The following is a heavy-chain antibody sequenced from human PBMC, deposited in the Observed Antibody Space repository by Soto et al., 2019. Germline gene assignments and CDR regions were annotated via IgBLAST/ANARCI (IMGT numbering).Heavy chain of an antibody. CDR1: GFTFSPYW. J-gene: IGHJ4*02. CDR2: INNDGSEK. CDR3: ARGSNQDY. Sequence: EVQLVESGGDLVQPGGSRRLSCVASGFTFSPYWMSCVREAPGRGLQWLATINNDGSEKYYADSVKGRFTISRDNARDSLYLQVTSLRAEDTAIAYCARGSNQDYWGQGTLVAVSS. D-gene: IGHD2-8*01. V-gene: IGHV3-7*03.